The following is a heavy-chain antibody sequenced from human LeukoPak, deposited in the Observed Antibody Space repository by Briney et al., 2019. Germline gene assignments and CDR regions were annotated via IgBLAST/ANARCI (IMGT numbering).Heavy chain of an antibody. CDR2: ISYSGST. CDR3: AGLGVMVLVYQFEY. J-gene: IGHJ4*02. D-gene: IGHD2-8*01. Sequence: SETLSLTCAVSGGSITSSKYFWGWIRQPPGKELELIGIISYSGSTDYSPSLKSRVTISTDTSTNQFSLKLTSVTAADTAVYYCAGLGVMVLVYQFEYWGRGTPVTVSS. V-gene: IGHV4-39*07. CDR1: GGSITSSKYF.